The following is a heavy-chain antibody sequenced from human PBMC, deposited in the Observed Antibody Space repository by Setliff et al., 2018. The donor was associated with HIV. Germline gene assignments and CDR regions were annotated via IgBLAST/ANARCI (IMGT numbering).Heavy chain of an antibody. V-gene: IGHV3-23*01. CDR2: ISVSGGRT. Sequence: GGSLRLSCAASGFTFSTYAMSWFRQAPGKGLEWVSSISVSGGRTNHADSVKGRFTISRDNSKNTLYLQMSSLRAEDTAVYYCAKDRGDYDFWSGYYVYWGQGTPVTVSS. CDR1: GFTFSTYA. CDR3: AKDRGDYDFWSGYYVY. J-gene: IGHJ4*02. D-gene: IGHD3-3*01.